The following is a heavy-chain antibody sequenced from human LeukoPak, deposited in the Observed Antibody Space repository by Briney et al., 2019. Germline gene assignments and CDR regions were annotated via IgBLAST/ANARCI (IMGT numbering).Heavy chain of an antibody. CDR1: GGTFSSYA. D-gene: IGHD3-16*01. Sequence: ASVKLSCNASGGTFSSYAISWVRQAPGQGLEWVGRIIPIFGTANYAQKFQGRVTITTAAYKSTANMELSSMRSEDTAVSYCARSGGVKRTLSDYWGQGTLVTVSS. CDR2: IIPIFGTA. V-gene: IGHV1-69*05. CDR3: ARSGGVKRTLSDY. J-gene: IGHJ4*02.